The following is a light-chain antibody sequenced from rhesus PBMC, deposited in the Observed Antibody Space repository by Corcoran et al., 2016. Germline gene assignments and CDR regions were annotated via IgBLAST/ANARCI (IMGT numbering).Light chain of an antibody. CDR2: GAS. CDR3: QQYSNWPVT. CDR1: QSVSSN. Sequence: DIVMTQSPATLSLSPGNRATLSCRASQSVSSNLAWYQRKPGQPPRLLTYGASNRASGIPDRFSGSGFWTDVTLTISGLEPEDFAVCYCQQYSNWPVTFGGGTKVELK. V-gene: IGKV3-42*03. J-gene: IGKJ4*01.